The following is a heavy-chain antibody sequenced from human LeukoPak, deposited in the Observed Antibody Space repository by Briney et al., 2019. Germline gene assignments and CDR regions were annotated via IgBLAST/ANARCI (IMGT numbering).Heavy chain of an antibody. CDR2: IFSGGNI. D-gene: IGHD2-21*01. CDR1: GFTVSSNY. Sequence: GGSLRLSCAASGFTVSSNYMSWVRQAPGKGLEWVSVIFSGGNIYYADSVKGRFTISRDNSKNMLYLQMNSLRAEDTAIYYCAKEFVPGNFHYWGQGTLVTVSS. V-gene: IGHV3-53*01. J-gene: IGHJ4*02. CDR3: AKEFVPGNFHY.